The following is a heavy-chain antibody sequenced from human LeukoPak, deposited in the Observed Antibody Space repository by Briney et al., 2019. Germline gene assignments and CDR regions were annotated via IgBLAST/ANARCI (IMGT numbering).Heavy chain of an antibody. V-gene: IGHV3-23*01. J-gene: IGHJ6*04. CDR1: GFTFSSYA. CDR3: AELGITMIGGV. CDR2: ISSSGGTT. D-gene: IGHD3-10*02. Sequence: PGGSLRLSCVASGFTFSSYAMGWVRQAAGKGLEWVSDISSSGGTTYYADSVKGRVTISRDNAKNSLYLQMNSLRAEDTAVYYCAELGITMIGGVWGKGTTVTISS.